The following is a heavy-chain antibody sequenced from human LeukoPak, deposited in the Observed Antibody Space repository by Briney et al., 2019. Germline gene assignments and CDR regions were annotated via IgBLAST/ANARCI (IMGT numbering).Heavy chain of an antibody. Sequence: GGSLRLSCAASGFTFSSYSMNWVRQALGKGLEWVSSISSSSSYIYYADSVKGRFTISRDNAKNSLYLQMNSLRAEDTAVYYCAREVAAAPNWFDPWGQGTLVTVSS. V-gene: IGHV3-21*01. D-gene: IGHD2-15*01. CDR2: ISSSSSYI. CDR1: GFTFSSYS. J-gene: IGHJ5*02. CDR3: AREVAAAPNWFDP.